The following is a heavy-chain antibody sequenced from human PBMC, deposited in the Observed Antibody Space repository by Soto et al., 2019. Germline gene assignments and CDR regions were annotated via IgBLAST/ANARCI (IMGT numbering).Heavy chain of an antibody. D-gene: IGHD1-26*01. Sequence: DVQLLESGGGLVQPGGSLTLSCAASRFTFSDFAMSWVRQAPGKGLEWVSAIGGGGADTYYADSVKGRFTISRDNSKHTLYLQMNSLRDEDTAVYYCAKDAVPYNGKWDWFDSWCQGTRVTVSS. V-gene: IGHV3-23*01. J-gene: IGHJ5*01. CDR2: IGGGGADT. CDR1: RFTFSDFA. CDR3: AKDAVPYNGKWDWFDS.